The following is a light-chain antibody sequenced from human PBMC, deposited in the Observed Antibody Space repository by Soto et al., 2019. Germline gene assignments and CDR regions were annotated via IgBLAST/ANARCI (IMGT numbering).Light chain of an antibody. J-gene: IGKJ2*03. CDR3: HQYSNSPPYS. V-gene: IGKV3-20*01. CDR1: QSVRRSH. CDR2: GAS. Sequence: EIGLTQSPGTLSLSPGERATLSCRARQSVRRSHLAWYQQKPSQAPRLLIYGASSRATGIADRFSGSGSGTDFTSTISRLEAEDFTVYYCHQYSNSPPYSFDQGTKVEI.